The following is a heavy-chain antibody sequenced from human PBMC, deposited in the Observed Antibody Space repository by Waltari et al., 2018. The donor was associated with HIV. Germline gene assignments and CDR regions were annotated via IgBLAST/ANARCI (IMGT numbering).Heavy chain of an antibody. D-gene: IGHD2-2*01. CDR1: GFSASDNY. CDR2: VYLGGST. J-gene: IGHJ4*02. Sequence: VQLVESGGGLIQPGGSRSLSCSAAGFSASDNYMSRVRQAPGKRPEWVSVVYLGGSTDYADSVRGRFTTSRDESKNMLYLQMNSLRAEDTAVYYCARALTRGLWDSWGQGTLVSVSS. CDR3: ARALTRGLWDS. V-gene: IGHV3-53*01.